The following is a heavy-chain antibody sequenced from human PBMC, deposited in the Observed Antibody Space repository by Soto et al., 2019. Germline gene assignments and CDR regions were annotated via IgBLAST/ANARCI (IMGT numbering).Heavy chain of an antibody. J-gene: IGHJ4*02. V-gene: IGHV4-59*01. Sequence: PSETLSLTCTVSGGSISSYYWSWIRQPPGKGLEWIGYIYYSGSTNYNPSLKSRVTISVDTSKNQFSLKLSSVTAADTAVYYRTSSIAGAGKTFDYWGQGTRGTAST. CDR2: IYYSGST. CDR3: TSSIAGAGKTFDY. D-gene: IGHD6-13*01. CDR1: GGSISSYY.